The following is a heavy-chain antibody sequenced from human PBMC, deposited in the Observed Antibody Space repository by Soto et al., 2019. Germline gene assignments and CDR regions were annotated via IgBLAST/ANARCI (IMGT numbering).Heavy chain of an antibody. Sequence: GGSLRLSCATSGFTFNNYAMSWVRQAPGKGLEWVSAISGSGSSTYYADSVKGRFTISRDNSKNALTLQMNSLRAEDTAVYYCAKDRAGYSRQIDYWGQGTLVTVSS. V-gene: IGHV3-23*01. CDR2: ISGSGSST. CDR3: AKDRAGYSRQIDY. D-gene: IGHD6-13*01. CDR1: GFTFNNYA. J-gene: IGHJ4*02.